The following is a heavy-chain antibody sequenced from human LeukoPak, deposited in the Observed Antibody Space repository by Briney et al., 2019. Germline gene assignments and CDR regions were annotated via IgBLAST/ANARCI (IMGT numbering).Heavy chain of an antibody. CDR3: ATGGALLEDAFDI. CDR2: INHSGST. CDR1: GGSFSGYY. D-gene: IGHD1-26*01. Sequence: PSETLSLTCAVYGGSFSGYYWSWIRQPPGKGLEWIGEINHSGSTNYNPSLKSRVTISVDTSKNQFSLKLSSVTAADTAVYYCATGGALLEDAFDIWGQGTMVTVSS. J-gene: IGHJ3*02. V-gene: IGHV4-34*01.